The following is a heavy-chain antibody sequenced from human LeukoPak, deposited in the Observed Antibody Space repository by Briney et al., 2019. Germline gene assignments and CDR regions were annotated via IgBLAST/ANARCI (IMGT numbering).Heavy chain of an antibody. V-gene: IGHV1-46*01. Sequence: AASVKVSCKGSGYRFTTYFIHWVRQAPGQGLEWMRIINPSGGTTTYAQTFQGRLAMTRDTSSTTVYMELSSLKSEDTAVYYCAHCSSTTCYKGFDYWGQGTLVTVSS. CDR1: GYRFTTYF. CDR2: INPSGGTT. D-gene: IGHD2-2*02. CDR3: AHCSSTTCYKGFDY. J-gene: IGHJ4*02.